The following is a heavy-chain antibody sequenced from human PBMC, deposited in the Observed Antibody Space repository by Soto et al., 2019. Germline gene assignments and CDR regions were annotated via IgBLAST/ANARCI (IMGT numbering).Heavy chain of an antibody. Sequence: QLQLQESGPGLVKPSETLSLTCTVSRGSISSGTNYWAWIRQPPGKGLEWIANIYYSGSTFYYPSLKSRVTISLDTSKDQFSLKLRSVTAADTAVYYCARHEAGWSFDSWGQGTLVTVSS. J-gene: IGHJ4*02. CDR1: RGSISSGTNY. D-gene: IGHD2-8*01. V-gene: IGHV4-39*01. CDR2: IYYSGST. CDR3: ARHEAGWSFDS.